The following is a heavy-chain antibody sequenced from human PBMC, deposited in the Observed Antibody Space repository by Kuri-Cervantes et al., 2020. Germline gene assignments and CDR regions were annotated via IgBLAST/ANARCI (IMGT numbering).Heavy chain of an antibody. D-gene: IGHD3-10*01. Sequence: GESLKISCAASGFTFSSYSMNWVRQAPGKGLEWVAVISYDGSSKYYADSVKGRFTISRDDSKNTLYLQMNSLRAEDTAVYYRAKDLGSGSSFYWGQGTLVTVSS. J-gene: IGHJ4*02. CDR2: ISYDGSSK. CDR1: GFTFSSYS. CDR3: AKDLGSGSSFY. V-gene: IGHV3-30*18.